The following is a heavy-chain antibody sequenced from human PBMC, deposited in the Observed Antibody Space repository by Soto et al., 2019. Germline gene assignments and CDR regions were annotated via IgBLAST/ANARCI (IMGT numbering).Heavy chain of an antibody. CDR1: GGSFSGYY. CDR2: INHSGST. Sequence: SETLSLTCAVYGGSFSGYYWSWIRQPPGKGLKWIGEINHSGSTNYNPALQSRVTRTVDTSKNQFSLKLSSVTAADTAAYYCGIGRADYFDYWGQGTLVTVSS. V-gene: IGHV4-34*01. CDR3: GIGRADYFDY. J-gene: IGHJ4*02.